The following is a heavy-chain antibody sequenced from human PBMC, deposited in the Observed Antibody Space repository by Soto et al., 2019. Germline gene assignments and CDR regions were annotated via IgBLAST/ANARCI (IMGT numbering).Heavy chain of an antibody. D-gene: IGHD6-13*01. V-gene: IGHV1-46*01. CDR2: INPSGGST. CDR1: GYTFTSYY. J-gene: IGHJ4*02. Sequence: GAAVKVSCKESGYTFTSYYMHLLRQAPVQVLEWMGIINPSGGSTSYAQKFQGRVTMTRDTSTSTVYMELSSLRSEDTAVYYCARSLRVSSSWYPFDYWGQGTLVTVSS. CDR3: ARSLRVSSSWYPFDY.